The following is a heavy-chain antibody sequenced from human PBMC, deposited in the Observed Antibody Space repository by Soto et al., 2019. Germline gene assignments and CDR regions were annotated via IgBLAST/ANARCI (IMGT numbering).Heavy chain of an antibody. CDR3: AIRASYYDSSGYFDY. CDR1: GFTFSSYW. CDR2: INSDGSST. J-gene: IGHJ4*02. D-gene: IGHD3-22*01. Sequence: GGSLRLSCAASGFTFSSYWMHWVRQAPGKGLGGVSRINSDGSSTSYADSVKGRFTISRDNAKNTLYLQMNSLRAEDTAVYYCAIRASYYDSSGYFDYWGQGTLVTVSS. V-gene: IGHV3-74*01.